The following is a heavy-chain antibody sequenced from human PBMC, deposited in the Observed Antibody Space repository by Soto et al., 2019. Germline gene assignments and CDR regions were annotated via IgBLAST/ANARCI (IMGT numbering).Heavy chain of an antibody. Sequence: GSLRLSCAASGFTVSSNYMSWVRQAPGKGLEWVAVIYSGGRTYYADSVKGRFTISRDNSKNTLYVQMNSLRAEDTAVYYCARGGGYTKGSPYYFDYWGQGTLVTVSS. J-gene: IGHJ4*02. V-gene: IGHV3-66*01. CDR2: IYSGGRT. CDR3: ARGGGYTKGSPYYFDY. D-gene: IGHD5-18*01. CDR1: GFTVSSNY.